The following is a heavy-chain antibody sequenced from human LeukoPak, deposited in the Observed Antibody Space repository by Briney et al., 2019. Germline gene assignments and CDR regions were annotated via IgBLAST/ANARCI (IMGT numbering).Heavy chain of an antibody. CDR2: IIPIFGTA. V-gene: IGHV1-69*13. CDR1: GGTFSSYA. Sequence: SVKVSCKASGGTFSSYAISWVRQAPGQGLEWMGGIIPIFGTANYAQKFQGRVTITADESTSTAYMELSSLRSEDTAVYYCAGPVPAAAPIGYYYYYMDVWGKGTTVTVSS. J-gene: IGHJ6*03. CDR3: AGPVPAAAPIGYYYYYMDV. D-gene: IGHD2-2*01.